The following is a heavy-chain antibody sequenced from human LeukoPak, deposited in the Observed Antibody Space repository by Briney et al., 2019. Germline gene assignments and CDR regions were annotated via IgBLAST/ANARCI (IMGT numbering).Heavy chain of an antibody. CDR1: GGSISSGSYY. CDR3: RAGTRYFDY. V-gene: IGHV4-61*02. J-gene: IGHJ4*02. CDR2: IYTSGST. D-gene: IGHD6-19*01. Sequence: PSQTLSLTCTVSGGSISSGSYYWSWIRQPAGKGLEWIGRIYTSGSTNYNASLKSRVTILVDTSKNQFSLKLSSVTAADTAVYYCRAGTRYFDYWGQGTLVTVSS.